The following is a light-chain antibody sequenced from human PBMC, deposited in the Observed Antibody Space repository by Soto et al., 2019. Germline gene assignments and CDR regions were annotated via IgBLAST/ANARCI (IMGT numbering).Light chain of an antibody. CDR3: QQRSNWPWT. CDR2: GAS. Sequence: EIVLTQSPGTLSLSPWERATLSCRASQSVSSSYLAWYQQKPGQAPRLLIYGASSRATGIPDRFSGSGSGTDFTLTISRLEPEDFAVYYCQQRSNWPWTFGQGTKVDIK. V-gene: IGKV3D-20*02. CDR1: QSVSSSY. J-gene: IGKJ1*01.